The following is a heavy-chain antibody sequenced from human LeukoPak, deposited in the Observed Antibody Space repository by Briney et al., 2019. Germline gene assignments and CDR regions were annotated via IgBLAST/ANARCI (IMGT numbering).Heavy chain of an antibody. J-gene: IGHJ4*02. V-gene: IGHV3-21*01. Sequence: GGSLRLSCAASGFTFSSYSMNWVRQAPGKGLEWVSSISSSSSYIYYADSVKGRFTISRDNAKNSLYLQMNSLRAEDTAVYYCARTVTYYYDSSGYYSPGHFDYWGQGTLVTVSS. CDR2: ISSSSSYI. D-gene: IGHD3-22*01. CDR3: ARTVTYYYDSSGYYSPGHFDY. CDR1: GFTFSSYS.